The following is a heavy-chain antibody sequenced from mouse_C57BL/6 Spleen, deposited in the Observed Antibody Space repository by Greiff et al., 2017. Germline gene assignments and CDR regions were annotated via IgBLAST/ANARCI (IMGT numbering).Heavy chain of an antibody. D-gene: IGHD2-4*01. CDR2: IDPNSGGT. CDR1: GYTFTSYW. J-gene: IGHJ2*01. V-gene: IGHV1-72*01. CDR3: GSWDYDDDSFDY. Sequence: QVQLQQPGAELVKPGASVKLSCKASGYTFTSYWMHWVMQRPGRGLEWIGRIDPNSGGTKYNEKFKSKATLTVDKPSSTAYMQLSSLTSEAAAVYYCGSWDYDDDSFDYWGQGTTLTVSS.